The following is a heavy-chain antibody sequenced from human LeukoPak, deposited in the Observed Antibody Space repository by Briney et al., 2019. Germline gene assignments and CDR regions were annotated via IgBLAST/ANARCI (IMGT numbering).Heavy chain of an antibody. CDR1: GFTFSSYS. CDR3: VREPMWTTYYAYEY. Sequence: GGSLRLSCAASGFTFSSYSMNWVRQAPGKGLEWVSYISSGSSTIYYADSVKGRFTISRDKARNSLYLQMNSLRDEDTAVYYCVREPMWTTYYAYEYWGQGTLVTVSS. J-gene: IGHJ4*02. CDR2: ISSGSSTI. V-gene: IGHV3-48*02. D-gene: IGHD3-22*01.